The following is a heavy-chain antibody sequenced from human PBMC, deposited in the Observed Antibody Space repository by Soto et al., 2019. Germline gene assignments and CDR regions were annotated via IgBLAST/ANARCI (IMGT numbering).Heavy chain of an antibody. V-gene: IGHV1-18*01. Sequence: GAAGKVSCKASCYTFTSYGISWVRQAPGQGLEWMGWIRAYNGNTNYAQKLQGRVTMTTDTSTSTAYMELRSLRSDDTAVYYCARVHGSGSYYLRYFDYWGQGTLVTVSS. J-gene: IGHJ4*02. CDR3: ARVHGSGSYYLRYFDY. D-gene: IGHD3-10*01. CDR2: IRAYNGNT. CDR1: CYTFTSYG.